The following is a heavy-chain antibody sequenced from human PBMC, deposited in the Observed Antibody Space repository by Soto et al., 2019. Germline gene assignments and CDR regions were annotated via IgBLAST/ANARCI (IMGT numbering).Heavy chain of an antibody. CDR1: GFTFSSFG. Sequence: PGGSLRLSCAASGFTFSSFGMHWVRQVPGKGLEWVALISYDGNKKYYADSVKGQFTISRDKSKNTLYLQMNSLRVEDTAVYYCAKDRGWSSADLDYWGQGTLVTVSS. J-gene: IGHJ4*02. V-gene: IGHV3-30*18. CDR3: AKDRGWSSADLDY. CDR2: ISYDGNKK. D-gene: IGHD6-19*01.